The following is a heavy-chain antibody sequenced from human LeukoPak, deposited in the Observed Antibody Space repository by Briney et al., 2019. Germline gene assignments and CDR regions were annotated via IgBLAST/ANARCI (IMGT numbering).Heavy chain of an antibody. V-gene: IGHV4-4*02. Sequence: SKTLSLTCAVSGGSISSNNWWIWVRQSPEKGLEWIGEIYHDGSTNYNPSLKSRVTISMDKSKNQLSLKLNFVTAADTAVYYCARDRGGYTYSHDYWGQGTLVTVSS. CDR2: IYHDGST. D-gene: IGHD5-18*01. CDR3: ARDRGGYTYSHDY. CDR1: GGSISSNNW. J-gene: IGHJ4*02.